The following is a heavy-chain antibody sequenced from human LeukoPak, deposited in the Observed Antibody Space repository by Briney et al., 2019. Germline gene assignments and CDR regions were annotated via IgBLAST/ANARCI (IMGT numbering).Heavy chain of an antibody. Sequence: ASVKVSCKASGYTFTNYDINWVRQATGQGLEWMGWMKPNSGNTGYAQKFQGRVTMTRNTSISTAYMELSSPRSEDTAVYYCARKGIAVAGTGIYYYMDVWGKGTTVTVSS. D-gene: IGHD6-19*01. V-gene: IGHV1-8*01. CDR2: MKPNSGNT. CDR3: ARKGIAVAGTGIYYYMDV. J-gene: IGHJ6*03. CDR1: GYTFTNYD.